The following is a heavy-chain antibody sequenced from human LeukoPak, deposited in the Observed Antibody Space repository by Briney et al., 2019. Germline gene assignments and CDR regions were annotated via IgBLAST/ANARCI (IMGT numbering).Heavy chain of an antibody. J-gene: IGHJ6*03. CDR3: ARGLRYFDWFRGDYYYYYMDV. V-gene: IGHV3-74*01. CDR2: INTDGSST. CDR1: GFPFSSYW. D-gene: IGHD3-9*01. Sequence: GSLRLSCAASGFPFSSYWMHWVRQAPGKGLVWVSRINTDGSSTSYADSVKGRFTISRDNAKNTLYQQMNSLRAEDTAVYYCARGLRYFDWFRGDYYYYYMDVWGKGTTVTVSS.